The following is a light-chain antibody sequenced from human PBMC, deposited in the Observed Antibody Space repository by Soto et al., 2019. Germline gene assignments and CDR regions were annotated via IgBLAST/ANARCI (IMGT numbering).Light chain of an antibody. V-gene: IGLV2-14*01. CDR1: SSDVGGYNY. J-gene: IGLJ1*01. CDR3: SSYKSCSLYA. CDR2: EVS. Sequence: QSVLTQPASVSGSPGQSITISCTGTSSDVGGYNYVSWYQQHPGKAPKLMIYEVSNRPSGVSNRFSGSKSGNTASLTISGLQAEEEADYYCSSYKSCSLYAFGTGTMVT.